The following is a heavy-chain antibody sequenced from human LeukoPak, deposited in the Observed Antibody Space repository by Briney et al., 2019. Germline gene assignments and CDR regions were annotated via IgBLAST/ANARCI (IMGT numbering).Heavy chain of an antibody. V-gene: IGHV1-2*02. D-gene: IGHD3-22*01. CDR2: INPNSGGT. J-gene: IGHJ3*02. Sequence: ASVKVSCKASGYTFTGYYMHWVRQAPGQGLEWMGWINPNSGGTNYAQKFQGRVTMTRDTSISTAYMELSRLRSEDTAMYYCARYYYDSSGPGDAFDIWGQGTMVTVSS. CDR1: GYTFTGYY. CDR3: ARYYYDSSGPGDAFDI.